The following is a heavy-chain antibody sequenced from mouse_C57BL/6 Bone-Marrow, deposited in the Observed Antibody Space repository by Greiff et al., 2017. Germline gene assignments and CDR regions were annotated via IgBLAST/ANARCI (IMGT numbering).Heavy chain of an antibody. J-gene: IGHJ3*01. D-gene: IGHD1-1*01. CDR1: GFNIKDDY. V-gene: IGHV14-4*01. Sequence: VQLQQSGAELVRPGASVKLSCTASGFNIKDDYMHWVKQRPEQGLEWIGWIDPENGDTEYASKFQGKATLTADTSSTTAYLQLSSLTSEDTAVYYCTTVVFYGSSFPFAYWGQGTLVTVSA. CDR2: IDPENGDT. CDR3: TTVVFYGSSFPFAY.